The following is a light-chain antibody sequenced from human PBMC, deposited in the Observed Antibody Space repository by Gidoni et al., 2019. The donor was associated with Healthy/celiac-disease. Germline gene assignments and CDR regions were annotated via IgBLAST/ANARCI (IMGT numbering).Light chain of an antibody. CDR1: QSSSSY. J-gene: IGKJ4*01. CDR3: QQSYSTPLT. V-gene: IGKV1-39*01. CDR2: AAS. Sequence: DIQMTQSPSSLSAAVGDRVTITCRASQSSSSYLNWYQQKPAKDPKLLIYAASSLQSGGPSRFSSSGSCAEVTLTISSLQPEDFATYYCQQSYSTPLTFGGGTKVEIK.